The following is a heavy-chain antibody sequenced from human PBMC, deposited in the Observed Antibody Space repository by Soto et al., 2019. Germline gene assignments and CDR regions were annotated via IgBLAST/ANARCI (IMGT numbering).Heavy chain of an antibody. J-gene: IGHJ6*03. CDR3: ASTPYYDILTGYYSNYYYYYMDV. Sequence: ASVKVSCKASGYTFTIYYINWVRQATGQGLEWMGWMNPNSGNTGYAQKFQGRVTMTRNTSISTAYMELSSLRSEDTAVYYCASTPYYDILTGYYSNYYYYYMDVWGKGTTVTVSS. CDR1: GYTFTIYY. D-gene: IGHD3-9*01. V-gene: IGHV1-8*01. CDR2: MNPNSGNT.